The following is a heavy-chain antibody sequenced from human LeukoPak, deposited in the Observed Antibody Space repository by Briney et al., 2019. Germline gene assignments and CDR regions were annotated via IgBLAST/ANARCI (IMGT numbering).Heavy chain of an antibody. CDR3: AKDIAAAAPRYYYYYMDV. Sequence: GGSLRLSCAASGFTFSSYGMHWVRQAPGKGLEWVAFIRYDGSNKYYADSVKGRFTISRDNSKNTLYLQMNSQRAEDTAVYYCAKDIAAAAPRYYYYYMDVWGKGTTVTVSS. J-gene: IGHJ6*03. CDR1: GFTFSSYG. D-gene: IGHD6-13*01. V-gene: IGHV3-30*02. CDR2: IRYDGSNK.